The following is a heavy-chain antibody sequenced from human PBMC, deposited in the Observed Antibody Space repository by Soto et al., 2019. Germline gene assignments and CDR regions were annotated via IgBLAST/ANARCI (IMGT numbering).Heavy chain of an antibody. CDR2: ISYDGSNR. J-gene: IGHJ5*02. CDR1: GFTFSSYA. V-gene: IGHV3-30-3*01. Sequence: GGSLRLSCAASGFTFSSYAMHWVRQAPGKGLEWVAVISYDGSNRYYADSVKGRFTISRDNSKNTLYLQMNSLRAEDTAVYHCARVGDSQGSWFDPWGQGTLVTVSS. CDR3: ARVGDSQGSWFDP. D-gene: IGHD2-21*02.